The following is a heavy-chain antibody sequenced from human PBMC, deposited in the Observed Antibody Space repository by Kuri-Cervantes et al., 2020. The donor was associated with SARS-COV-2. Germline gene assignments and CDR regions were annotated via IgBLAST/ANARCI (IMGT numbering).Heavy chain of an antibody. D-gene: IGHD2-21*01. CDR1: GYTFTNYG. J-gene: IGHJ4*02. CDR2: ISAYNGVT. V-gene: IGHV1-18*04. Sequence: ASVKVSCKASGYTFTNYGINWVRQAPGQGLEWMGWISAYNGVTFFAHNFQGRVTMAVDASTSTAYMELRSLRCDDTAVYYCARDPCGIDCWRRLDYWGQGTLVTVSS. CDR3: ARDPCGIDCWRRLDY.